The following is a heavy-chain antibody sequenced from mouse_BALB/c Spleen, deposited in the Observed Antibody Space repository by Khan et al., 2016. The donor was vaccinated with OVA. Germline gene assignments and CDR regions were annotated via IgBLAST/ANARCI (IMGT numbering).Heavy chain of an antibody. CDR3: ARSTYGYAFAY. J-gene: IGHJ3*01. CDR1: GDSITSGY. Sequence: EVQPQESGPSLVKPSQTLSLTCSVTGDSITSGYCCWIRKFPGNKLEYMGYILYSGSTYYNPSPISRISTTRHTPQNQHYLQLNSVTTGDTATYYCARSTYGYAFAYWGQGTLVTVST. V-gene: IGHV3-8*02. D-gene: IGHD2-14*01. CDR2: ILYSGST.